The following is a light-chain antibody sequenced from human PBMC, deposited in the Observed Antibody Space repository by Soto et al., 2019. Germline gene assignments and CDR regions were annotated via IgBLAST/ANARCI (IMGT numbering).Light chain of an antibody. CDR3: QTWGTGIVV. V-gene: IGLV4-69*01. CDR1: SGHSSYA. Sequence: QSVLTQSPSASASPGASVKLTCTLSSGHSSYAITWHQQQPEKGPRYLMKINSDGSHSKGDGIPDRFSGSSSGAERYLTISSLQSEDEADYCCQTWGTGIVVFGGGTKVTVL. J-gene: IGLJ2*01. CDR2: INSDGSH.